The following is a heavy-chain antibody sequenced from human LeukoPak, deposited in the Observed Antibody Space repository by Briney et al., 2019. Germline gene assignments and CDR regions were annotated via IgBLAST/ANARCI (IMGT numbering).Heavy chain of an antibody. CDR1: GYTFTSYG. Sequence: ASVTVSCKASGYTFTSYGISWVRQAPGQGLEWMGWISAYTGNTNYSQKLQGRVTMTTDTSTRTAYMELRSLRSDDTAVYYCARVEVITRPFDYWGQGTLVTVSS. CDR2: ISAYTGNT. V-gene: IGHV1-18*01. D-gene: IGHD2-21*01. J-gene: IGHJ4*02. CDR3: ARVEVITRPFDY.